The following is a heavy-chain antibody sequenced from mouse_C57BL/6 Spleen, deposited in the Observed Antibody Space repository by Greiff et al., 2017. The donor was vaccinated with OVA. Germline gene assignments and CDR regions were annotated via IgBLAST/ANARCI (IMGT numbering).Heavy chain of an antibody. V-gene: IGHV1-69*01. Sequence: QVQLQQPGAELVMPGASVKLSCKASGYTFTSYWMHWVKQRPGQGLEWIGEIDPSDSYTNYNQKFKGKSTLTVDKSSSTAYMQLSSLTSEDSAVYYCARGRYYGSSYRDFDYWGQGTTLTVSS. CDR3: ARGRYYGSSYRDFDY. CDR2: IDPSDSYT. J-gene: IGHJ2*01. D-gene: IGHD1-1*01. CDR1: GYTFTSYW.